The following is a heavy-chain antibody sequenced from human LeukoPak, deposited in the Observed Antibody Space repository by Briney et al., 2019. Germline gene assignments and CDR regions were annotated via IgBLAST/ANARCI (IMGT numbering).Heavy chain of an antibody. J-gene: IGHJ4*02. CDR3: ARGLVGAAFDY. CDR1: GLTFSTYA. Sequence: GGSLRLSCAASGLTFSTYAMSWVRQVPGKGLEWVSSMSSSRDYVFYADSVKGRFTIFRDNANQSLDLEMSSLRGEDTAIYYCARGLVGAAFDYWGRGALVTVSS. CDR2: MSSSRDYV. D-gene: IGHD1-26*01. V-gene: IGHV3-21*01.